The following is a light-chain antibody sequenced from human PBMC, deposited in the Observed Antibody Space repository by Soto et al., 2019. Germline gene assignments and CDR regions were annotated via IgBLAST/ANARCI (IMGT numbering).Light chain of an antibody. CDR1: QSVSSSY. CDR2: GAS. Sequence: EIVLTQSPGTLSLSPGERATLSCRASQSVSSSYLAGYQQKPGQAPRLLIYGASSMATGIPDRFSGSGSGTDFTPTNSSLETDDFAVSYCQPYGSSPYTFGQGTKLEIK. CDR3: QPYGSSPYT. J-gene: IGKJ2*01. V-gene: IGKV3-20*01.